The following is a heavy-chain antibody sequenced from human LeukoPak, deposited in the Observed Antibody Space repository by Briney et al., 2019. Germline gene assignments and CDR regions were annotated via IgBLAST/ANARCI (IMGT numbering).Heavy chain of an antibody. J-gene: IGHJ6*03. Sequence: ASVEVSCKASGYTFTSYGINWVRQATGQGLEWMGWMNPNSGNTGYAQKFQGRVTMTRNTSISTAYMELSSLRSEDTAVYYCARAQRAPWWYRYYYYYMDVWGKGTTVTISS. D-gene: IGHD2-15*01. V-gene: IGHV1-8*02. CDR2: MNPNSGNT. CDR3: ARAQRAPWWYRYYYYYMDV. CDR1: GYTFTSYG.